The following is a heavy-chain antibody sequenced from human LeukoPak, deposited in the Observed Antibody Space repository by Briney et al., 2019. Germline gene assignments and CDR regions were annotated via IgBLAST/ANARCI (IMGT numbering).Heavy chain of an antibody. Sequence: GSSVKVSCKASGGTFSSYAISWVRQAPGQGLEWMGGIIPIFGTANYAQKFQGRVTITTDESTSTAYMELSSLRSEDTAVYCRARVPPYCSSTSCWFDPWGQGTLVTVSS. CDR3: ARVPPYCSSTSCWFDP. CDR2: IIPIFGTA. CDR1: GGTFSSYA. J-gene: IGHJ5*02. V-gene: IGHV1-69*05. D-gene: IGHD2-2*01.